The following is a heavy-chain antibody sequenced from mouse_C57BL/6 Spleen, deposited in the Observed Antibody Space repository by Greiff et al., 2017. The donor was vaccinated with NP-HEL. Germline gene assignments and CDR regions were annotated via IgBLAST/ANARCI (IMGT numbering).Heavy chain of an antibody. V-gene: IGHV1-82*01. CDR3: ARSYYDYDEVDY. CDR1: GYAFSSSW. D-gene: IGHD2-4*01. J-gene: IGHJ2*01. Sequence: VQLQQSGPELVKPGASVKISCKASGYAFSSSWMNWVKQRPGKGLEWIGRIYPGDGDTNYNGKFKGKATLTADKSSSTAYMQLSSLTSEDSAVYFYARSYYDYDEVDYWGQGTTLTVSS. CDR2: IYPGDGDT.